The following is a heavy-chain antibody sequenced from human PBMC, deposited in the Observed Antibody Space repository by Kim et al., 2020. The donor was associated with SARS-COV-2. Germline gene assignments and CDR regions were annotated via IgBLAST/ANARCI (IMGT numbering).Heavy chain of an antibody. J-gene: IGHJ4*02. CDR3: AREGGRGYSYGYRGYYFDY. D-gene: IGHD5-18*01. CDR1: GFTFSSYS. V-gene: IGHV3-48*02. CDR2: ISSSSSTI. Sequence: GGSLRLSCAASGFTFSSYSMNWVRQAPGKGLEWVSYISSSSSTIYYADSVKGRFTISRDNAKNSLYLQMNSLRDEDTAVYYCAREGGRGYSYGYRGYYFDYWGQGTLVTVSS.